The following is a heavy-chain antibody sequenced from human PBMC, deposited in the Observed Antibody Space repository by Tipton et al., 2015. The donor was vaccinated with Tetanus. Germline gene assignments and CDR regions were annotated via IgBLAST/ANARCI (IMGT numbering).Heavy chain of an antibody. Sequence: TLSLTCDVSGGPVSSSNWWSWVRQAPGKGLEWIGEIYYSGTTNYNPSLKSRVTISTDKSKNQVSLRLNSVTAADTAVYFCARTPDYYYGMDVWGQGTTVNVSS. J-gene: IGHJ6*02. CDR2: IYYSGTT. V-gene: IGHV4-4*01. CDR1: GGPVSSSNW. CDR3: ARTPDYYYGMDV.